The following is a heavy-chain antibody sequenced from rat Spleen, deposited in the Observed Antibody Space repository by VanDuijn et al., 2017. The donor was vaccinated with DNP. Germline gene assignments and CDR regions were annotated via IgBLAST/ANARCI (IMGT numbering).Heavy chain of an antibody. V-gene: IGHV5-31*01. CDR3: ARHGDNFDFSY. J-gene: IGHJ2*01. D-gene: IGHD4-2*01. CDR1: GFIFSNYW. CDR2: ISNAGDHT. Sequence: EVQLVESGGGPVQPGRSLKLSCVASGFIFSNYWMTWIRQAPGKGLEWVASISNAGDHTYYSDSVKGRFSLSRDNAKSTLYLQMDSLRSDDTAAYYCARHGDNFDFSYWGQGVMVTVSS.